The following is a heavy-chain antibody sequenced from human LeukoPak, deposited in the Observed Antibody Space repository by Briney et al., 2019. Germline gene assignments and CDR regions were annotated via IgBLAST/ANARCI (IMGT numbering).Heavy chain of an antibody. V-gene: IGHV5-51*01. CDR2: IYPGESDT. D-gene: IGHD3-10*01. Sequence: GESLKISCEGSGYSFTSYWIGWVRQMPGKGLEWMWTIYPGESDTRYSPSFQGQVTISADKSISTAYLQWSSLKASYTAMYYCARPSRGMVPDYWGQGTLVTVSS. CDR1: GYSFTSYW. J-gene: IGHJ4*02. CDR3: ARPSRGMVPDY.